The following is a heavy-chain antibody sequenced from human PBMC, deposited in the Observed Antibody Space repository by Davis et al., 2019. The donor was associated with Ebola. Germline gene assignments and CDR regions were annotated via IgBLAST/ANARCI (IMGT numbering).Heavy chain of an antibody. V-gene: IGHV3-23*01. CDR1: GFTFNIYA. CDR3: ANLNWNYGRSRYFDS. Sequence: PGGSLRLSCGGTGFTFNIYAMSWVRQAPGKGLEWVSAISGRGDTTYYADSVRGRFTISRDNSKKTLYLQMNNLGAEDTAVYYCANLNWNYGRSRYFDSWGQGTLVTVSS. CDR2: ISGRGDTT. J-gene: IGHJ4*02. D-gene: IGHD1-7*01.